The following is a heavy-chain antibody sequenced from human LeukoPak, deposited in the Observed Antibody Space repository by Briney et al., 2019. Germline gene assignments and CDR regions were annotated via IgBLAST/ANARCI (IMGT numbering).Heavy chain of an antibody. CDR1: GGSLSGAY. J-gene: IGHJ4*02. CDR3: ASTLGSSWQSGF. V-gene: IGHV4-59*08. CDR2: IYYSGST. Sequence: SETLSLTCTVQGGSLSGAYWTRIRQPPGKGLEWIGYIYYSGSTDYNPSLKSRVTISVDTSKNQFSLKLSSVTAADTAVYYCASTLGSSWQSGFWGQGTLVTVSS. D-gene: IGHD6-13*01.